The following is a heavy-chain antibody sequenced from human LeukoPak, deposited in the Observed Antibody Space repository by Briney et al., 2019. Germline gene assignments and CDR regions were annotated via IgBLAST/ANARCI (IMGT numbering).Heavy chain of an antibody. D-gene: IGHD6-19*01. CDR3: ARLPVAGNFDY. CDR1: GGSLSSSNHY. Sequence: SETLSLTCTVSGGSLSSSNHYWGWIRQPPGKGLEWIGTIYYSGTPYYNSSLKTRITVSVDTSKNQFYLRLTSVTAADTAVYYCARLPVAGNFDYWGQGTLVTVSS. CDR2: IYYSGTP. V-gene: IGHV4-39*01. J-gene: IGHJ4*02.